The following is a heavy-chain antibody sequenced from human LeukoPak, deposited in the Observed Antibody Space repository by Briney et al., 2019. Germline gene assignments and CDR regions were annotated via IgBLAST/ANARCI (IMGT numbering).Heavy chain of an antibody. J-gene: IGHJ4*02. CDR2: INHSGST. Sequence: PSETLSLTCAVYGGSFYGGSFSGYYWSWIRQPPGKGLEWIGEINHSGSTNYNPSLKSRVTISVDTSKDQFSLKLSSVTAADTAVYYCARGRSSGYYGIRYYFDYWGQGTLVTVSS. CDR1: GGSFSGYY. V-gene: IGHV4-34*01. CDR3: ARGRSSGYYGIRYYFDY. D-gene: IGHD3-22*01.